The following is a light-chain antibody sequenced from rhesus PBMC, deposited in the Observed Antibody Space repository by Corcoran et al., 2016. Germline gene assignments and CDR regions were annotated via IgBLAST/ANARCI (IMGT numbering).Light chain of an antibody. J-gene: IGLJ1*01. CDR1: SSDIGGYNY. V-gene: IGLV2S7*01. CDR2: GVS. Sequence: QSAPTQPPSVSGSPGQSVTISCTGTSSDIGGYNYVSWFQQHPGKAPKLMIYGVSNRPSEVSDRFSGSKSGNTASLTISGLQAEDVADYYCCSFTTSRTYIFGTGTRLAV. CDR3: CSFTTSRTYI.